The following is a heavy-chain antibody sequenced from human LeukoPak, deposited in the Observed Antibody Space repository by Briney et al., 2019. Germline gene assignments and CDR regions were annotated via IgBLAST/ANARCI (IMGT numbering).Heavy chain of an antibody. CDR1: GGTFSSYT. CDR2: MNPNSSNT. Sequence: ASVKVSCKASGGTFSSYTISWVRQATGQGLEWMGWMNPNSSNTGYAQKFQGRVTMTRNTSISTAYMELSSLRSDDTAVYYCVRGKYQLPQWGQGTLVTVSS. V-gene: IGHV1-8*02. CDR3: VRGKYQLPQ. J-gene: IGHJ4*02. D-gene: IGHD2-2*01.